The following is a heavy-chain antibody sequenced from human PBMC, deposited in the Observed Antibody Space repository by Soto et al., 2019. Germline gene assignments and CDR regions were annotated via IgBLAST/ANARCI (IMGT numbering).Heavy chain of an antibody. D-gene: IGHD3-22*01. CDR3: ARDQDYYDSSGSDAFDI. Sequence: PGGSLRLSCGASGFTFSNYAMHWVRQAPGKGLEWVAVISYAGSNKNYADSVKGRFTISRDNSKNTLYLQMNSLRAEDMAVYYCARDQDYYDSSGSDAFDIWGQGTMVTVSS. V-gene: IGHV3-30-3*01. CDR1: GFTFSNYA. CDR2: ISYAGSNK. J-gene: IGHJ3*02.